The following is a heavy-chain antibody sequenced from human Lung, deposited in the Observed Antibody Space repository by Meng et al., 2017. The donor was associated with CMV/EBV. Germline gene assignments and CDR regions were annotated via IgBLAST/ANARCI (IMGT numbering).Heavy chain of an antibody. Sequence: GGSLRLSCTASGFTFGDYAMTWVRQAPGKGLEWVGFIRSKAYGGTTEYAASVKGRFTISRDDSKSIAYLQMNSLKTEDTAVYYCTRNRGSYYFDYWGQGTLVTVSS. D-gene: IGHD1-26*01. CDR3: TRNRGSYYFDY. V-gene: IGHV3-49*04. CDR1: GFTFGDYA. CDR2: IRSKAYGGTT. J-gene: IGHJ4*02.